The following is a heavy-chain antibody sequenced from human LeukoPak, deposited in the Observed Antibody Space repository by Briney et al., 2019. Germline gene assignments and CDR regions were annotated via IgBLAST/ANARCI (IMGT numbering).Heavy chain of an antibody. V-gene: IGHV4-30-2*01. CDR2: IYHSGST. Sequence: SETLSLTCTVSGGSISSSNYYWGWIRQPPGKGLEWIGYIYHSGSTYYNPSLKSRVTISVDRSKNQFSLKLSSVTAADTAVYYCARATMGATSFGIDPWGQGTLVTVSS. D-gene: IGHD1-26*01. J-gene: IGHJ5*02. CDR1: GGSISSSNYY. CDR3: ARATMGATSFGIDP.